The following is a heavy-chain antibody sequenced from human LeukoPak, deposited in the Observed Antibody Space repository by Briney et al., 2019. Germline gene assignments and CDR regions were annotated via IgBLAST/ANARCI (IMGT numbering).Heavy chain of an antibody. D-gene: IGHD3-3*01. CDR3: ARVRGYDFWSGYFDY. V-gene: IGHV3-11*01. Sequence: GGSLRLSCAASGFTFSDYYMSWIRQAPGKGLEWVSYISSSGSTIYYAVSVKGRFTISRDNAKNSLYLQMNSLRAEDTAVYYCARVRGYDFWSGYFDYWGQGTLVTVSS. CDR1: GFTFSDYY. CDR2: ISSSGSTI. J-gene: IGHJ4*02.